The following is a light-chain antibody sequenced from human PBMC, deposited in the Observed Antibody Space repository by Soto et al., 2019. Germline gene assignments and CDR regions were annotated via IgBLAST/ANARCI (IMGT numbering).Light chain of an antibody. CDR3: QQFNSYPIT. CDR2: DGS. J-gene: IGKJ5*01. CDR1: QGLSSA. Sequence: AIQLTQSPSSLSASVGDIVTIACRASQGLSSALAWYQQKPGKPPKLLIYDGSSLESGVPSRFSGSGSGTDFTLTISSLQSEDFATYYCQQFNSYPITFGQGTRLEVK. V-gene: IGKV1-13*02.